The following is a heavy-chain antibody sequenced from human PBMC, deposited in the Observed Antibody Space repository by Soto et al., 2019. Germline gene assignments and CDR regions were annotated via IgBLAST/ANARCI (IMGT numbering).Heavy chain of an antibody. Sequence: ASVKVSCKASGYTFTSYGISWVRQAPGQGLEWMGWISAYNGNTNYAQKLQGRVTMTTDTSTSTAYMELRSLRSDDTAVYCCARDRGQLYYYYYMDVWGKGTTVTVSS. CDR2: ISAYNGNT. CDR1: GYTFTSYG. CDR3: ARDRGQLYYYYYMDV. V-gene: IGHV1-18*01. J-gene: IGHJ6*03. D-gene: IGHD5-18*01.